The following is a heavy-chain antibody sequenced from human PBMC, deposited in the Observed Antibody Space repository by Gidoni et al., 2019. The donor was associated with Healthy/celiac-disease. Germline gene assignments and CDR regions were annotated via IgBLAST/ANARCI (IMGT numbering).Heavy chain of an antibody. D-gene: IGHD3-3*01. CDR1: GGTFSSYA. V-gene: IGHV1-69*01. CDR2: IIPIFGTA. CDR3: ARGPIGGSERRLRFLEW. Sequence: QVQLVQSGAEVKKPGSSVKVSCKASGGTFSSYAISWVRQAPGQGLEWLGGIIPIFGTAHYAQKLQGRVTITADESTSTAYMELSSLRSEDTAVYYCARGPIGGSERRLRFLEWWGQGTLVTVSS. J-gene: IGHJ4*02.